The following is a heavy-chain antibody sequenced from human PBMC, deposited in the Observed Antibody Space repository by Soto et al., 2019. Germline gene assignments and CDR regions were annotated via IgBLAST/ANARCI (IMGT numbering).Heavy chain of an antibody. CDR1: GFIFSNYG. J-gene: IGHJ2*01. D-gene: IGHD3-22*01. V-gene: IGHV3-33*01. CDR3: ARDRYSYDSRAYQGVDWSFDL. Sequence: QVQLVESGGGVVQPGRSLRLSCAASGFIFSNYGMHWVRQAPGKGLEWVAVIWYDGSHESYADSVKGRFTISRDNSKNTLFLQMNSLRAEDTAVYYCARDRYSYDSRAYQGVDWSFDLWGSGTLVTVSS. CDR2: IWYDGSHE.